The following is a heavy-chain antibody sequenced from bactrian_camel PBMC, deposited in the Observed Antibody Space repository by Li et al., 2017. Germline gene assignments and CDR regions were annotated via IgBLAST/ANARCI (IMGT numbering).Heavy chain of an antibody. J-gene: IGHJ4*01. Sequence: HVQLVESGGGLVQPGRSLRLSCSAGGSTSMYWWMGWVRQAPGKGLEWVSAISASGGTTIYADSVKGRFTISRDNAKNTLYLQLSSLTSEDTAVYYCATDDVGLWVAPHEANYWGQGTQVTVS. V-gene: IGHV3S1*01. CDR1: GSTSMYWW. CDR2: ISASGGTT. CDR3: ATDDVGLWVAPHEANY. D-gene: IGHD3*01.